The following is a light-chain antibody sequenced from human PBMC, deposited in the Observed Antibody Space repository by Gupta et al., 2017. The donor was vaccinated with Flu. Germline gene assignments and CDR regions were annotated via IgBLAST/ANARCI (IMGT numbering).Light chain of an antibody. CDR1: QSLLHSDGHNY. V-gene: IGKV2-28*01. CDR2: LGS. Sequence: DIVMTQSPLSLPVTPGEPASISCRSSQSLLHSDGHNYLDWYVQKPGQSPHLLIFLGSNRASGVPDRFSGSGSGTDFTLKISRVEAEDVGVYYCMQALQTPLTFGGGTKVEIK. CDR3: MQALQTPLT. J-gene: IGKJ4*01.